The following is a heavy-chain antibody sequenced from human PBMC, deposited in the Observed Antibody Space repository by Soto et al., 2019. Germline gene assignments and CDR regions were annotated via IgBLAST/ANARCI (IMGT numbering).Heavy chain of an antibody. D-gene: IGHD4-17*01. V-gene: IGHV3-33*06. J-gene: IGHJ4*02. CDR1: GFAFSIKG. Sequence: PGGSLRLSCAASGFAFSIKGMHWFRQAPGKGLEWVAIIWYDGSNQYYADSVKGRFTVSRDNSKNTLYLQMNSLRAEDTAVYYCAKDMPDVYGVFDYWGQGTLVTVSS. CDR2: IWYDGSNQ. CDR3: AKDMPDVYGVFDY.